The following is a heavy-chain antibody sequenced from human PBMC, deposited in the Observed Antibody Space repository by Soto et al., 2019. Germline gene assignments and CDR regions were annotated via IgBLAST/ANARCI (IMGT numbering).Heavy chain of an antibody. D-gene: IGHD3-10*01. Sequence: PSETLSLTCTVSGGSISTYYWSWIRQPPGKGLEWIGYIYYSGNTNYNPSLKSRVTISVATSKNQFSLNLSSVTAADTAVYYCASFGMVRGVYVYDYWGQGTLVTV. CDR3: ASFGMVRGVYVYDY. CDR2: IYYSGNT. J-gene: IGHJ4*02. V-gene: IGHV4-59*08. CDR1: GGSISTYY.